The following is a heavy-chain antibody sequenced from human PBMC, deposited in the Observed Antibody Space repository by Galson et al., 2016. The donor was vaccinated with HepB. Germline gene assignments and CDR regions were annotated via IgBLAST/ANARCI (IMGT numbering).Heavy chain of an antibody. D-gene: IGHD1-14*01. Sequence: SLRLSCAASGFTFSSHSMTWVRQAPGKGLEWVSGISGGGGLTHDSPSVRGRFTISRDNSKNTLYLQMINLRAEDTAIYYCARCLQDITGDDAFDIWGRGTMVTVSP. CDR2: ISGGGGLT. J-gene: IGHJ3*02. CDR1: GFTFSSHS. V-gene: IGHV3-23*01. CDR3: ARCLQDITGDDAFDI.